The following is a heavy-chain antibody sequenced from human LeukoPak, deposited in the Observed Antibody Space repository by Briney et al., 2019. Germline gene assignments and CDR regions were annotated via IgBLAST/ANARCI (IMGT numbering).Heavy chain of an antibody. D-gene: IGHD3-3*01. V-gene: IGHV4-38-2*01. CDR3: ARHDRNYECFDS. J-gene: IGHJ4*02. Sequence: SETLSLTCAVSGYFISSGYYWGWIRQPPGKGLEWIGSIYRSGSTYYNPSLKSRVTISVDTSKNQFSLDVSSVTAADTALYYCARHDRNYECFDSWGQGTLVTVSS. CDR1: GYFISSGYY. CDR2: IYRSGST.